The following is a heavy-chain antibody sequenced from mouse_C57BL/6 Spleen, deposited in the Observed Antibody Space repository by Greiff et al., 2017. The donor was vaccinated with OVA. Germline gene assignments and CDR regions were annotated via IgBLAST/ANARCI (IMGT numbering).Heavy chain of an antibody. V-gene: IGHV1-78*01. Sequence: LQESDAELVKPGASVKISCKVSGYTFTDHTIHWMKQRPEQGLEWIGYIYPRDGSTKYNEKFKGKATLTADKSSSTAYMQLNSLTSEDSSVYFCARFPYSNYASWFAYWGQGTLVTVSA. J-gene: IGHJ3*01. D-gene: IGHD2-5*01. CDR1: GYTFTDHT. CDR3: ARFPYSNYASWFAY. CDR2: IYPRDGST.